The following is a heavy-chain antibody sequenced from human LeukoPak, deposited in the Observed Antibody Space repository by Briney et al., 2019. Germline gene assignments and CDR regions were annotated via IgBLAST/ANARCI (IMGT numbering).Heavy chain of an antibody. J-gene: IGHJ3*02. CDR2: TYYRSKWYN. D-gene: IGHD3-10*01. CDR3: ARGTMVRGGAFDI. V-gene: IGHV6-1*01. Sequence: SQTLSLTCAISGDSVSSNSAALNWIRQSPSRGLEWLGRTYYRSKWYNDYAVSVESRITINPDTSKNQFSLQLNSVTPEDTAVYYCARGTMVRGGAFDIWGQGTMVTVSS. CDR1: GDSVSSNSAA.